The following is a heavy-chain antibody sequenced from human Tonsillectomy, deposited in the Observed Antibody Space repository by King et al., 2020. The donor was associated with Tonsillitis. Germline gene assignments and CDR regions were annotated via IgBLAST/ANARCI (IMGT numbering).Heavy chain of an antibody. Sequence: TLKESGPTLVKPTQTLTLTCTFSGFSLSTSGVGVGWIRQPPGKALEWLALIYWDDDKRYSPSLKNRLTITKDTSKNQVVLTMTNMDPVDTATYYCAHSGAGFILRYFDPWGQGTLVTVSS. CDR2: IYWDDDK. CDR3: AHSGAGFILRYFDP. J-gene: IGHJ5*02. CDR1: GFSLSTSGVG. D-gene: IGHD3-9*01. V-gene: IGHV2-5*02.